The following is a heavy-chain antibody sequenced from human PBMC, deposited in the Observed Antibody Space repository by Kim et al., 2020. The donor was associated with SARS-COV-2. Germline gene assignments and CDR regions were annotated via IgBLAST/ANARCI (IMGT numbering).Heavy chain of an antibody. CDR3: ARPWALEVPRLGHWSSASIAGQPGVFEI. D-gene: IGHD6-6*01. Sequence: SETLSLTCTVSGGSISSSSYYWGWIRQPPGKGLEWIGSIYYSGSTYYNPSLKSRVTISVDTSKNQFSLKLSSVTAADTAVYYCARPWALEVPRLGHWSSASIAGQPGVFEIWGQGTMVTVSS. CDR1: GGSISSSSYY. CDR2: IYYSGST. J-gene: IGHJ3*02. V-gene: IGHV4-39*01.